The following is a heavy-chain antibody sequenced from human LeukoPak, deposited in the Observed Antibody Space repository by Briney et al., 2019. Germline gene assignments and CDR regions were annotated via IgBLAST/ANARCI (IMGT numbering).Heavy chain of an antibody. CDR2: IRYDGSNK. J-gene: IGHJ4*02. CDR3: ARDRGATIGY. CDR1: GFTFSSYA. D-gene: IGHD1-26*01. V-gene: IGHV3-30*02. Sequence: GGPLRLSCAASGFTFSSYAMSWVRQAPEKGLEWVAFIRYDGSNKYYADSVKGRFTISRDNSKNTLYLQMNSLRPEDTAVYYCARDRGATIGYWGQGTLVTVSS.